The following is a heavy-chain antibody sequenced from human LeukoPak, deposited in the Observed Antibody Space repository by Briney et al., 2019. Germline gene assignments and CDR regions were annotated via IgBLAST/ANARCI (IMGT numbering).Heavy chain of an antibody. Sequence: GRSLRLSCAASEFTFSSYSMHWVRQAPGKGLEWVALISYDGSYKDYADSVKGRFSLSRDNSKNTLYLQMNSLRAEDTAVYYCARLGGGGDEHVSNSAIYGMDVWGPGTTVTVSS. CDR3: ARLGGGGDEHVSNSAIYGMDV. CDR2: ISYDGSYK. J-gene: IGHJ6*02. D-gene: IGHD3-10*01. V-gene: IGHV3-30*04. CDR1: EFTFSSYS.